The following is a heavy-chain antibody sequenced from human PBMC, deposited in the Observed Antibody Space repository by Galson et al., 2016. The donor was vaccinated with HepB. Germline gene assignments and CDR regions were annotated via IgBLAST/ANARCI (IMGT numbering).Heavy chain of an antibody. CDR3: AREGAYSGNDSGGGFDF. CDR2: ISGSGYII. V-gene: IGHV3-48*02. CDR1: GFTFNSHK. D-gene: IGHD5-12*01. J-gene: IGHJ4*02. Sequence: SLRLSRAASGFTFNSHKMQWVRQAPGKGLEWLSDISGSGYIIQYADSVKGRFTTSRDNAKNSLFLQMNSLRDEDTAVYYCAREGAYSGNDSGGGFDFWGQGTLVTVSS.